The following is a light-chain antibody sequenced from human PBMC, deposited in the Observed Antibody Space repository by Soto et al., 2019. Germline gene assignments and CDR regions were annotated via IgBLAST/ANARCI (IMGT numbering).Light chain of an antibody. J-gene: IGKJ5*01. Sequence: DIQMTQSPSTLSASVGDRVTITCRASQSISDWLAWYQQKPGKAPKLLIYKASGLESGVPSRFSGSGSGTEFNLTSTSLQPDDFATYYGQQYNTDPITFGQGTRLEIK. CDR1: QSISDW. CDR3: QQYNTDPIT. CDR2: KAS. V-gene: IGKV1-5*03.